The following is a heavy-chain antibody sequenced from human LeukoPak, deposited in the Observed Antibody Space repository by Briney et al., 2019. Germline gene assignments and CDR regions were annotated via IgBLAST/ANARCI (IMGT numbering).Heavy chain of an antibody. CDR2: ISYDGSNK. V-gene: IGHV3-30-3*01. CDR3: ARGSCSGGSCYSYYFDY. D-gene: IGHD2-15*01. Sequence: GGSLRLSCAAPGFTFSSYAMHWVRQAPGKGLEWVAVISYDGSNKYYADSVKGRFTISRDDSKNTLYLQMNSLRAEDTAVYYCARGSCSGGSCYSYYFDYWGQGTLVTVSS. J-gene: IGHJ4*02. CDR1: GFTFSSYA.